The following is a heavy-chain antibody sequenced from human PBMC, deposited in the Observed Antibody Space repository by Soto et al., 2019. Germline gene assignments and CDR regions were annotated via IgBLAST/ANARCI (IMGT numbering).Heavy chain of an antibody. J-gene: IGHJ4*02. CDR3: VSSLNYDFWRDGGRHFYFDY. CDR2: IYHGGTT. V-gene: IGHV4-4*02. CDR1: GGSISIRYW. Sequence: SETLSLTCAVSGGSISIRYWCNCVRRTPRGGLEWIGKIYHGGTTNYNPSLKNRVTISVDKSKNQFSLKLTSVTAADTAVYYCVSSLNYDFWRDGGRHFYFDYWGRGILVTVSS. D-gene: IGHD3-3*01.